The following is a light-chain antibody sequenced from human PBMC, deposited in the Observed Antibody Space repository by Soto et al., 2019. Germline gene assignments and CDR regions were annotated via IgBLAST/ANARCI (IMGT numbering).Light chain of an antibody. J-gene: IGLJ2*01. Sequence: QSVLTQPPSVSGAPGQRVTISCSGSSSHIGAGYYVHWYQQVPGTAPKLLIYNNNNRASGVPDRFSGFRSGTSASLAITGLQTVDEADYYCQSYDSSLSGYVIFGGVTKLTVL. CDR1: SSHIGAGYY. CDR2: NNN. V-gene: IGLV1-40*01. CDR3: QSYDSSLSGYVI.